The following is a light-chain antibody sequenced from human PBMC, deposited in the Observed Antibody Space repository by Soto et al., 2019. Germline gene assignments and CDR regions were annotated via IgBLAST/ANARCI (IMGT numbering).Light chain of an antibody. V-gene: IGLV2-14*01. J-gene: IGLJ1*01. CDR3: SSYTSSSTLV. CDR1: SSDVGGYNY. Sequence: QSALTQPASVSGSPGQSITISCTGTSSDVGGYNYVSWYQQHPSKAPKLMIYEVNNRPSGVSDRFSGSESGNTASLTISGLQAEDEADYYCSSYTSSSTLVFGTGTKLTVL. CDR2: EVN.